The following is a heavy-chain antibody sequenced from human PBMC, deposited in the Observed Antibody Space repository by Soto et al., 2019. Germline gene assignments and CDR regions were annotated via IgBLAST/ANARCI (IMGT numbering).Heavy chain of an antibody. J-gene: IGHJ4*02. CDR2: IGTSGSYI. CDR3: ARGSAFIGLDY. Sequence: GGSLRLSCAVSGFILSRYSMNWVRQAPGKGLEWVSSIGTSGSYIYDTDSVKGRFTISRDNTKDSLYLQMNSLRAEDTAIYYWARGSAFIGLDYWGQGTPVTVSS. D-gene: IGHD1-26*01. V-gene: IGHV3-21*01. CDR1: GFILSRYS.